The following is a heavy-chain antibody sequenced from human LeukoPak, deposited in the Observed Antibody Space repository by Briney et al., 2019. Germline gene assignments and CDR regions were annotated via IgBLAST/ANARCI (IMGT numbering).Heavy chain of an antibody. Sequence: PGGSLRLSCAASGFTFSSYWMSWVRQAPGKGLEWVANIKQDGSEKYYVDSVKGRFTISRDNAKNSLYLQMNSLRAEDTAVYYCASIDYYDSSGYYDYWGQGTLVTVSS. CDR2: IKQDGSEK. J-gene: IGHJ4*02. D-gene: IGHD3-22*01. CDR1: GFTFSSYW. CDR3: ASIDYYDSSGYYDY. V-gene: IGHV3-7*01.